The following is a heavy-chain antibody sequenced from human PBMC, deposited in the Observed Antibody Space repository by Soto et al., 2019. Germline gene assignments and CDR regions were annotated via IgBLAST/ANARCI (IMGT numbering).Heavy chain of an antibody. CDR1: GFTFSSYG. V-gene: IGHV3-30*18. Sequence: GGSLRLSCAASGFTFSSYGMHWVRQAPGKGLEWVAVISYDGSNKYYADSVKGRFTISRDNSKNTLYLQMNSLRAEDTAVYYCAKDNSGWSFYYYGMDVWGQGTTVTVS. D-gene: IGHD6-19*01. CDR2: ISYDGSNK. J-gene: IGHJ6*02. CDR3: AKDNSGWSFYYYGMDV.